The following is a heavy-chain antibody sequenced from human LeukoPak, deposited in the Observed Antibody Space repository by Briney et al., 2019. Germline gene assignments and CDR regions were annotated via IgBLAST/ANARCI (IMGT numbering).Heavy chain of an antibody. CDR1: GFTFTSYW. V-gene: IGHV3-74*01. J-gene: IGHJ4*02. CDR3: ARASGAFDY. CDR2: IKSDGRST. Sequence: GGSLRLSCAASGFTFTSYWMHWVRQVPGKGRVWVSRIKSDGRSTSYADSVKGRFTISRDNSKNTLYLQMNSLRAEDTAVYYCARASGAFDYWGQGTLATVSS.